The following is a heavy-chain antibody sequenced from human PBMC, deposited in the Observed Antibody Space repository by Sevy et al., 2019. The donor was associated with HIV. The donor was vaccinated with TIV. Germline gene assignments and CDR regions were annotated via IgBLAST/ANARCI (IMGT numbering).Heavy chain of an antibody. J-gene: IGHJ5*02. D-gene: IGHD3-10*01. CDR3: ARHASEAWRGSGVYYNVTDGIDP. CDR2: IITKNHGGTP. Sequence: GGSLRLSCTGSGFNIADYYMTWVRQAPGKGLDWVGFIITKNHGGTPEYGASVKGRFTISRDDSKNTIYLQMHGLKTEDTGIYYCARHASEAWRGSGVYYNVTDGIDPWGQGTLVTVSS. CDR1: GFNIADYY. V-gene: IGHV3-49*04.